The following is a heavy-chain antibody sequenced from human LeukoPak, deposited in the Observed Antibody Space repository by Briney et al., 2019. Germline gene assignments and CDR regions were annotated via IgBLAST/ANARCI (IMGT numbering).Heavy chain of an antibody. CDR2: IYYSGST. V-gene: IGHV4-30-4*01. Sequence: SETLSLTCTVSGGSISSGDYYWSWIRQPPGKGLEWIGYIYYSGSTYYNPSLKSRATISVDTSKNQFSLKLSSVTAADTAVYYCARDSPPAGTDYWGQGTLVTVSS. CDR3: ARDSPPAGTDY. D-gene: IGHD2-2*01. J-gene: IGHJ4*02. CDR1: GGSISSGDYY.